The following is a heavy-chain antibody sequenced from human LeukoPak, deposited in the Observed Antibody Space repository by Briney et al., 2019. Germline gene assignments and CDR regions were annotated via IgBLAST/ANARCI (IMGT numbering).Heavy chain of an antibody. CDR3: ARAFYCSNGVCSSLGDH. J-gene: IGHJ4*02. D-gene: IGHD2-8*01. CDR1: GFPFSSHA. CDR2: ISGSGAFT. Sequence: PGGSLRLSCAASGFPFSSHAMKWVRQAPGKGLEWVSGISGSGAFTYYADSAKGRFTISRDNSKNTLYLQMNSLRAEDTATYYCARAFYCSNGVCSSLGDHWGQGTLVTVSS. V-gene: IGHV3-23*01.